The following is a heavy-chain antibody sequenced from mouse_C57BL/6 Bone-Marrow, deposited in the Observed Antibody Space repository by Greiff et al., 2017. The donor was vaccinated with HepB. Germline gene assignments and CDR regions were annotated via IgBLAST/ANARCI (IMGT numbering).Heavy chain of an antibody. J-gene: IGHJ3*01. CDR3: TSERVAYYSNSTWFAY. D-gene: IGHD2-5*01. CDR1: GFNIIDYY. Sequence: VQLQQSGAELVKPGASVKLSCTASGFNIIDYYMHWVKQRTEQCLEWIGRFDTEDGETKYAPKLQGKATIPADTSSNTAYLQLSSLTSEDTADYYCTSERVAYYSNSTWFAYWGQGTLVTVTA. V-gene: IGHV14-2*01. CDR2: FDTEDGET.